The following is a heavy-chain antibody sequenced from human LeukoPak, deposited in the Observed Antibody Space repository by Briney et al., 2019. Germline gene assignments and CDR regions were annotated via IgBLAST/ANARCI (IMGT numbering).Heavy chain of an antibody. CDR1: GASMTSHY. Sequence: PSETLSLTCTVSGASMTSHYWTWMRQDPGTGLEWIGNIFHTGSTSYNPALESRVTISLDTSNNQFSLKMTSVTPADTAVYYCAKEGGPARPGLDSWGQGTLVTVSS. J-gene: IGHJ4*02. D-gene: IGHD6-6*01. CDR2: IFHTGST. CDR3: AKEGGPARPGLDS. V-gene: IGHV4-59*11.